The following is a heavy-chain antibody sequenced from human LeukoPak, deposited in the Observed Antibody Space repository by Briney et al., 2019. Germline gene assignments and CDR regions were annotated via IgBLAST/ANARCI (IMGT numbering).Heavy chain of an antibody. CDR3: AKVRDGRSTGGTYYYYMDV. CDR2: ISSSGGST. CDR1: GFTFSSYA. Sequence: GGCLRLSCAAAGFTFSSYAMSWVRQAPGKGLEWVSGISSSGGSTYYADSVKGRFTISRDNSKNTLYLQMNTLRVEDTAVFSCAKVRDGRSTGGTYYYYMDVWGEGTTVTVSS. J-gene: IGHJ6*03. D-gene: IGHD1-26*01. V-gene: IGHV3-23*01.